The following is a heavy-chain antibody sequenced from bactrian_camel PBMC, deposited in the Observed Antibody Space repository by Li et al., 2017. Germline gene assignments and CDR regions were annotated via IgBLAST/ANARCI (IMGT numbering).Heavy chain of an antibody. J-gene: IGHJ4*01. V-gene: IGHV3-2*01. CDR3: ATGFLWRFTATELEYNY. CDR2: IYTGGGST. D-gene: IGHD3*01. Sequence: HVQLVESGGGLVQPGGSLRLSCAASGFTFTSYYINWVRQAPGKGLEWVSSIYTGGGSTYYADSVKGRFTISKDNAKNTLYLQMNSLKPEDTALYYCATGFLWRFTATELEYNYWGQGTQVTVS. CDR1: GFTFTSYY.